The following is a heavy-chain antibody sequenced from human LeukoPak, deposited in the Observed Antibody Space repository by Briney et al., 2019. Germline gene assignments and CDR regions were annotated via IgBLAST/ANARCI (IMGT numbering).Heavy chain of an antibody. V-gene: IGHV3-30*04. CDR1: GFTFSSYA. Sequence: GGSLRLSCAASGFTFSSYAMHWVRQAPGKGLEWVAVISYDGSNKYYADSVKGRFTISRDNSKNTLYLQMNSLRAEDTAVYYCARPITTYSSSWTPLRYWSQGTLVTVSS. J-gene: IGHJ4*02. CDR3: ARPITTYSSSWTPLRY. CDR2: ISYDGSNK. D-gene: IGHD6-13*01.